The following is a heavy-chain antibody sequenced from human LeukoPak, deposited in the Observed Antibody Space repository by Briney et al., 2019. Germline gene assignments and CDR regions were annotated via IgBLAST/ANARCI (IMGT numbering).Heavy chain of an antibody. CDR2: IYSNGNT. CDR3: ARSATVTTGYFDY. J-gene: IGHJ4*02. CDR1: GGSISSSSYY. D-gene: IGHD4-17*01. V-gene: IGHV4-39*07. Sequence: SETLSLTCTVSGGSISSSSYYRGWIRQPPGKGLEWSGSIYSNGNTYYNPSVKSRITISVDTSKNQFSLKLTSVTAAETAVYYCARSATVTTGYFDYWGQGALVTVSS.